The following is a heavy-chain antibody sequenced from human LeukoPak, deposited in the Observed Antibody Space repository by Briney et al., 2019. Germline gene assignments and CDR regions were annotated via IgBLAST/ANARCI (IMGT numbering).Heavy chain of an antibody. CDR2: ISADNGDT. J-gene: IGHJ3*02. CDR1: GYTFTRYG. CDR3: ARGSSPHNAFDM. V-gene: IGHV1-18*01. Sequence: ASVKVSCKAFGYTFTRYGFSWVRQAPGQEFEWMGWISADNGDTHYAQKLQGRVTMTTDTSASIVYMELRSLRSDDTAVYYCARGSSPHNAFDMWGQGTMVTVSS.